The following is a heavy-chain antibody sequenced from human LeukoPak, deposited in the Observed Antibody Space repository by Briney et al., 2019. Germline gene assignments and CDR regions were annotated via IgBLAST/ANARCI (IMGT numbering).Heavy chain of an antibody. V-gene: IGHV4-39*07. CDR3: ARDSGPVDTAMVMGRT. D-gene: IGHD5-18*01. J-gene: IGHJ5*02. CDR1: GGSISSSSYY. CDR2: IYYSGST. Sequence: SETLSLTCTVSGGSISSSSYYWGWIRQPPGTGLEWIGSIYYSGSTYYNPSLKSRVTISVDTSKNQFSLKLSSVTAADTAVYYCARDSGPVDTAMVMGRTWGQGTLVTVSS.